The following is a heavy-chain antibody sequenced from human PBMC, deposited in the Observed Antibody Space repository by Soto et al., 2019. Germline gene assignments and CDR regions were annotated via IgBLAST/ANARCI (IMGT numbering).Heavy chain of an antibody. CDR2: MNPNSGNT. J-gene: IGHJ3*02. D-gene: IGHD6-6*01. CDR3: ARDRQLVLFDRYDFDI. CDR1: GYTFTSYD. V-gene: IGHV1-8*01. Sequence: QVQLVQSGAEVKKPGASVKVSCKASGYTFTSYDINWVRQATGQGLEWMGWMNPNSGNTGYAQKFQGRVTMTRYTSISTAYMELSSLRSEDTAVYYCARDRQLVLFDRYDFDIWGQGTMVTVSS.